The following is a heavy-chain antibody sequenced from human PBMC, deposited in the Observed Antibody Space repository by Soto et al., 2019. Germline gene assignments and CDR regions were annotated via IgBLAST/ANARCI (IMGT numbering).Heavy chain of an antibody. V-gene: IGHV3-66*01. J-gene: IGHJ6*02. CDR2: LYRDGTT. D-gene: IGHD6-13*01. Sequence: EVQVVESGGGLVQPGGSLRLSCVVSGFTVSGHYMSWARQAPGKGLEWVSVLYRDGTTHYIDSVRGRFTISRDNSKNTLYLQMNSLTAEDTAVYYCARETVPTAAAGPGPYTGGMDVWGQGTTVIVSS. CDR3: ARETVPTAAAGPGPYTGGMDV. CDR1: GFTVSGHY.